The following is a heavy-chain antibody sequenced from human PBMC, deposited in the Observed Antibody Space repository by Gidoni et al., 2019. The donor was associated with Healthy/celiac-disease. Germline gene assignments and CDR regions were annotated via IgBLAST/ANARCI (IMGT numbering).Heavy chain of an antibody. D-gene: IGHD2-15*01. J-gene: IGHJ6*03. CDR1: GGSISSSNW. CDR3: ARVGDCSGGSCYFYYYYYMDV. V-gene: IGHV4-4*02. Sequence: QVQLQESGPGLVKPSGTLSLTCAVSGGSISSSNWWSWVRQPPGKGLEWIGEIYHSGSTNYNPSLKSRVTISVDKSKNQFSLKLSSVTAADTAVYYCARVGDCSGGSCYFYYYYYMDVWGKGTTVTVSS. CDR2: IYHSGST.